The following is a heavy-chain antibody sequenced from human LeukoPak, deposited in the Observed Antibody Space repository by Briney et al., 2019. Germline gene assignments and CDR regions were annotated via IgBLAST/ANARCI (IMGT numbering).Heavy chain of an antibody. V-gene: IGHV4-59*01. CDR3: ARAGAWQIDP. D-gene: IGHD3-10*01. J-gene: IGHJ5*02. CDR1: GGSINSYY. CDR2: VFYTGSS. Sequence: PSETLSLTCTVSGGSINSYYWSWILQPPGKGLEWIGHVFYTGSSNYNPSLKSRVTISLDRSKNQFSLRLTSVTAADTAVYYCARAGAWQIDPWGQGTLVTVSS.